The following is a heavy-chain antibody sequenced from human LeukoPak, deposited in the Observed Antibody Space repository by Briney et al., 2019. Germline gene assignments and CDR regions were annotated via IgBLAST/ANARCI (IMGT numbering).Heavy chain of an antibody. V-gene: IGHV4-34*01. J-gene: IGHJ3*02. D-gene: IGHD2-2*02. Sequence: SSETLSLTCAVYGGSFSGYYWSWIRQPPGKGLEWIGEINHSGSTNYNPSLKSRVTISVDTSKNQFSLKLSSVTAADTAVYYCASGGGYNAFDIWGQGTMVTVSS. CDR2: INHSGST. CDR3: ASGGGYNAFDI. CDR1: GGSFSGYY.